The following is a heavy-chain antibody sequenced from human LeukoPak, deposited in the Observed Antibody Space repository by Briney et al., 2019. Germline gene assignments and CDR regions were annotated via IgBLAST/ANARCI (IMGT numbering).Heavy chain of an antibody. Sequence: GGSLRLSCAASGFTFGSYSMNWVRQAPGKGLEWVSSISSSSGYIYYADSVKGRFTISGDNAKNSLYLQINSLRAEDTAVYYCARDRSGSTFGYWGQGTLVTVSS. V-gene: IGHV3-21*01. CDR2: ISSSSGYI. J-gene: IGHJ4*02. D-gene: IGHD1-26*01. CDR1: GFTFGSYS. CDR3: ARDRSGSTFGY.